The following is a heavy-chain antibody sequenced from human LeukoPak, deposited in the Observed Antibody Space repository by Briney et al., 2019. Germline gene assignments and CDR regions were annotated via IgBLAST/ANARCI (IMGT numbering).Heavy chain of an antibody. J-gene: IGHJ4*02. D-gene: IGHD2-8*01. CDR2: INGDGSNT. V-gene: IGHV3-74*01. CDR3: ARDGPCINGVCNTDFDY. Sequence: PGGSLRLSCGASGFTFSTYWMNWVRQAPGKGLGWVSHINGDGSNTNYADSVKGRFTISRDNAKNTLYLQMNSLRAEDTAVYYCARDGPCINGVCNTDFDYWGRGTLVTVSS. CDR1: GFTFSTYW.